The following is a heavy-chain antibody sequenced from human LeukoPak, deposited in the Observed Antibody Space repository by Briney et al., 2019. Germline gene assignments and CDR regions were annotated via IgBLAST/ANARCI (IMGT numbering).Heavy chain of an antibody. J-gene: IGHJ4*02. CDR3: ARGRRWLQPIDY. D-gene: IGHD5-24*01. CDR1: GFTFSSHW. Sequence: GGSLRLSCAASGFTFSSHWMTWVRQAPGKGLEWVANIKEDGSEKHYVDSVKGRFSISRDNAKESLYLQMNSLRAEDTAVYYCARGRRWLQPIDYWGQGTLVTVSS. CDR2: IKEDGSEK. V-gene: IGHV3-7*01.